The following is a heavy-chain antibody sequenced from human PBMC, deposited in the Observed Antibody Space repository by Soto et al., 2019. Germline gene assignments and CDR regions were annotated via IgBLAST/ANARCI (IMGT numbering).Heavy chain of an antibody. Sequence: PGGSLRLSCAASGFTFSSYSMNWVRQAPGKGLEWVSYISSSSSTIYYADSVKGRFTISRDNAKNSLYLQMNSLRDEDTAVYYCARDDDCSGGSCYKEYYYYGMDVWGQGTTVTVSS. D-gene: IGHD2-15*01. CDR3: ARDDDCSGGSCYKEYYYYGMDV. V-gene: IGHV3-48*02. CDR2: ISSSSSTI. J-gene: IGHJ6*02. CDR1: GFTFSSYS.